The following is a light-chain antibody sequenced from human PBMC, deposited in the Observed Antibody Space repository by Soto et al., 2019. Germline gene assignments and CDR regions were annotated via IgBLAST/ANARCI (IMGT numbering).Light chain of an antibody. CDR1: QSVSSN. CDR3: QQYNNWPPWT. CDR2: GAS. Sequence: EIVMTQSPATLSVSPGERATLSCRASQSVSSNLAWYQQKPGQAPRLLIYGASTRATGIPARFSGSGSGTEFTLTISSLPSENVAVYYCQQYNNWPPWTFGQGTKVEMK. V-gene: IGKV3-15*01. J-gene: IGKJ1*01.